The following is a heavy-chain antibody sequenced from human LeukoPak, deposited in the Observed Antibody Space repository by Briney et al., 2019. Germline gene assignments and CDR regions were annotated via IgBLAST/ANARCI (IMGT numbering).Heavy chain of an antibody. Sequence: VGSLRLSCAASGFIFSHYYMSWIRQAPGKGLEWLSYISSSSIYTSYADSVKGRFTISRDNAKNSLYLQMNSLRAEDTAVYYCARAGYSGYVYLFDYWGQGALVTVSS. V-gene: IGHV3-11*06. CDR1: GFIFSHYY. CDR2: ISSSSIYT. D-gene: IGHD5-12*01. CDR3: ARAGYSGYVYLFDY. J-gene: IGHJ4*02.